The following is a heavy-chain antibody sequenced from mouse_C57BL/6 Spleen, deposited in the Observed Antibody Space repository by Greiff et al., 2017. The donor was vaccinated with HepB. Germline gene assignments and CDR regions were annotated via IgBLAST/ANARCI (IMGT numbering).Heavy chain of an antibody. CDR1: GYSITSGYY. J-gene: IGHJ1*03. CDR2: ISYDGSN. V-gene: IGHV3-6*01. Sequence: EVQLVESGPGLVKPSQSLSLTCSVTGYSITSGYYWNWIRQFPGNKLEWMGYISYDGSNNYNPSLKNRISITRDTSKNQFFLKLNSVTTEDTATYYCARDDGSSYDWYFDVWGTGTTVTVSS. D-gene: IGHD1-1*01. CDR3: ARDDGSSYDWYFDV.